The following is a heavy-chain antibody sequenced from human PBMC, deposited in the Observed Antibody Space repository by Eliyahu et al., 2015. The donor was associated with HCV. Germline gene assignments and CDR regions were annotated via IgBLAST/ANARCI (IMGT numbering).Heavy chain of an antibody. CDR2: IHYSGST. Sequence: ETLSLTCTVSGGSITTYYWSWIRQPPGKGLEWIGYIHYSGSTNYNPSLKSRVTMSVDTSKNQFSLKLSSVTAADTAIYYCSSGGGGIAVAGTGGWFDPWGQGTLLTVSS. CDR3: SSGGGGIAVAGTGGWFDP. D-gene: IGHD6-19*01. V-gene: IGHV4-59*01. CDR1: GGSITTYY. J-gene: IGHJ5*02.